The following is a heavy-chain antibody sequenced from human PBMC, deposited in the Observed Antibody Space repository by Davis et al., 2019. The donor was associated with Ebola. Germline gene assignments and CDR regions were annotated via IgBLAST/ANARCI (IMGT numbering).Heavy chain of an antibody. J-gene: IGHJ6*03. V-gene: IGHV5-10-1*01. CDR2: IDPGDSYT. Sequence: GESLKISCKGSRDSFTNYWISWVRQMPGKGLEWMGRIDPGDSYTTYSPSFQGHVTMSADKSISTAYLQWSSLKASDSAMYFCAREAYYYYMDVWGKGTTVTVSS. CDR1: RDSFTNYW. CDR3: AREAYYYYMDV.